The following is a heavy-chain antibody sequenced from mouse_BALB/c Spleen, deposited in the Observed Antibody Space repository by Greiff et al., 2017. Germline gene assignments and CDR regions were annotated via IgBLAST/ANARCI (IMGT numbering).Heavy chain of an antibody. J-gene: IGHJ3*01. CDR2: ISSGGSYT. Sequence: EVMLVESGGGLVKPGGSLKLSCAASGFTFSSYAMSWVRQSPEKRLEWVAEISSGGSYTYYPDTVTGRFTISRDNAKNTLYLEMSSLRSEDTAMYYCARELSGRGFAYWGQGTLVTVSA. V-gene: IGHV5-9-4*01. CDR1: GFTFSSYA. CDR3: ARELSGRGFAY. D-gene: IGHD3-1*01.